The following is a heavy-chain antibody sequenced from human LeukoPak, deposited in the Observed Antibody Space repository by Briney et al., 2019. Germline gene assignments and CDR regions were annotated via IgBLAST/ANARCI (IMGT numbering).Heavy chain of an antibody. J-gene: IGHJ3*02. CDR2: IINDGRRA. CDR1: GFTVSPYW. D-gene: IGHD5-24*01. CDR3: VREGATAALDI. Sequence: GGSLRLSCAASGFTVSPYWMHWVRQVPGMGLVWVSGIINDGRRATYADSVQGRFIISRDNAKNTLYLQMSSLRVGDTALYYCVREGATAALDIWGQGTMVTVSS. V-gene: IGHV3-74*01.